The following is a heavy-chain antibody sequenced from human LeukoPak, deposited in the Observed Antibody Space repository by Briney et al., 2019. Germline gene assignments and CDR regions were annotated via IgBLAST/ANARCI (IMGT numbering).Heavy chain of an antibody. J-gene: IGHJ4*02. CDR2: IYSGGST. Sequence: GGSLRLSCAASGFTVSSNYMSWVRQAPGKGLEWVSVIYSGGSTYYADSVKGRFTIPRDNSKNTLYLQMNSLRAEDTAVYYCARGHGSGSYYSGGFDYWGQGTLVTVSS. CDR1: GFTVSSNY. D-gene: IGHD3-10*01. CDR3: ARGHGSGSYYSGGFDY. V-gene: IGHV3-53*01.